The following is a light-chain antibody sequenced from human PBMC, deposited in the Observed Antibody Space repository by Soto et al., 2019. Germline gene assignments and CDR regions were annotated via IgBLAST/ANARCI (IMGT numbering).Light chain of an antibody. Sequence: QSVLTRPPSASGTPGQRVTISCSGSSSNIGSNYAYWYQQLPGTAPKLLIYSSNQRPSGVPDRFSGSKSGTAASLAISGLRSEDEADYYCAAWDDSLSGWVFGGGTKLTVL. CDR3: AAWDDSLSGWV. CDR1: SSNIGSNY. V-gene: IGLV1-47*01. J-gene: IGLJ3*02. CDR2: SSN.